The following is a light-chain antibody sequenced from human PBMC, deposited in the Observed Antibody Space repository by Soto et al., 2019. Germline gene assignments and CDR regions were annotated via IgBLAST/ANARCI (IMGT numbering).Light chain of an antibody. CDR1: QSVSSY. V-gene: IGKV3-11*01. Sequence: EIVLTQSPATLSLSPGERATLSCRASQSVSSYLAWYQQKPGQAPRLLIYDASNRATGIPARFSGSGSGTDFTLTISSLEPEDFAFYYCQQRSNWPPVITFGQGTRLEIK. J-gene: IGKJ5*01. CDR3: QQRSNWPPVIT. CDR2: DAS.